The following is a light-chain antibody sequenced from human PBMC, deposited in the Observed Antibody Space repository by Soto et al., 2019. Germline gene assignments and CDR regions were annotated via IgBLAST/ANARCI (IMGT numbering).Light chain of an antibody. Sequence: QSALTQPPSASGSPGQSVTISCTGTSRDIGAYNYVSWFQQHPGEAPKLIISEVNKRPSGVPNRFSGSKSGNTASLTVSGLQAEDEADYYCTSYGGRDNLIFGGGTQLTVL. J-gene: IGLJ2*01. CDR2: EVN. V-gene: IGLV2-8*01. CDR3: TSYGGRDNLI. CDR1: SRDIGAYNY.